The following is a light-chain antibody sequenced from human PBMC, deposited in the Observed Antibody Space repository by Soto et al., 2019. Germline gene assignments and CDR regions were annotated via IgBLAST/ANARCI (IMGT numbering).Light chain of an antibody. CDR1: QSVSSNL. V-gene: IGKV3-20*01. CDR2: GAT. CDR3: QQYGSSPTT. Sequence: EIVLTQSPATLSLSQRHRATLSYRASQSVSSNLLAWYQQKPGQAPSLLIYGATNRATGIPDRVSGSGSGTDFTLTISRLEPEDFAVYYCQQYGSSPTTFGQGTRLEIK. J-gene: IGKJ5*01.